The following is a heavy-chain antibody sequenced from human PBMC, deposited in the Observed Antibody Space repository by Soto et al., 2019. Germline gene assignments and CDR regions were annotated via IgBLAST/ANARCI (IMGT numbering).Heavy chain of an antibody. Sequence: SVKVSCKASGGTFSSYAISWVRQAPGQGLEWMGGIIPTFGTANYAQKLQGRVTITADESTSTAYMELSSLGVEDTAVYYCARGPYRNTYNWFDSWGQGTLVTVSS. V-gene: IGHV1-69*13. CDR2: IIPTFGTA. CDR3: ARGPYRNTYNWFDS. J-gene: IGHJ5*02. D-gene: IGHD5-12*01. CDR1: GGTFSSYA.